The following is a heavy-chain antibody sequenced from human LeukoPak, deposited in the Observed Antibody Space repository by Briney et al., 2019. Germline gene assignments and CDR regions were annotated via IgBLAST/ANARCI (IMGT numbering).Heavy chain of an antibody. CDR2: IIPIFGTA. J-gene: IGHJ4*02. D-gene: IGHD3-22*01. Sequence: ASVKVSCKXSGGTFSSYAISRVRQAPGQGLEWMGRIIPIFGTANYAQKFQGRVTITTDESTSTAYMELSSLRSEDTAVYYCARVGGYYDSSGYYLRWGQGTLVTVSS. CDR1: GGTFSSYA. V-gene: IGHV1-69*05. CDR3: ARVGGYYDSSGYYLR.